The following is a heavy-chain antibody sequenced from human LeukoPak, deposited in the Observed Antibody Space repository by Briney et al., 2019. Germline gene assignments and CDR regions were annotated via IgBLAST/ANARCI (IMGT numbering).Heavy chain of an antibody. D-gene: IGHD1-26*01. V-gene: IGHV1-8*01. Sequence: ASVKVSCKASGYTFTSYDINWVGQAPGQGLEWMGWMNPNSGKTVYAQKFQGRVTMTRNTSISTPYMELSSLRSEDTAVYYCATRELGAPDYWGQGTLVTVSS. CDR1: GYTFTSYD. J-gene: IGHJ4*02. CDR3: ATRELGAPDY. CDR2: MNPNSGKT.